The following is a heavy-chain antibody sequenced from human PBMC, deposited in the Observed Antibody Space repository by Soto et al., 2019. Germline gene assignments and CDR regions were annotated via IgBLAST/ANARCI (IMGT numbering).Heavy chain of an antibody. V-gene: IGHV3-48*01. J-gene: IGHJ6*03. D-gene: IGHD2-2*01. Sequence: EVQLVESGGGLVQPGGSLRLSCAASGFTFSSYSMNWVRQAPGKGLEWVSYISSSSSTIYYADSVKGRFTISRDNAKNSLYLQMNSLRAEDTAVYYCARVRYCSSTSCPRRYYYYYYMDVWGKGTTVTVSS. CDR2: ISSSSSTI. CDR3: ARVRYCSSTSCPRRYYYYYYMDV. CDR1: GFTFSSYS.